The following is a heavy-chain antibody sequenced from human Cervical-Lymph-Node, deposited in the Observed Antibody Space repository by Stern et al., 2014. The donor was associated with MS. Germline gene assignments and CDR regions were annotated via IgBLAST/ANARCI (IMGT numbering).Heavy chain of an antibody. V-gene: IGHV3-72*01. CDR1: GFIFSDHY. Sequence: EVQLVQSGGGLVQPGGSLRLSCAGSGFIFSDHYMDWVRQAPGKGLEWVGRIRRKRNSYSTEYAASVKGRFTISRDDSRNSLFLQMNSLKTEDTAVYYCVRVGSTYELDYWGQGTLVTVSS. J-gene: IGHJ4*02. CDR2: IRRKRNSYST. CDR3: VRVGSTYELDY. D-gene: IGHD2/OR15-2a*01.